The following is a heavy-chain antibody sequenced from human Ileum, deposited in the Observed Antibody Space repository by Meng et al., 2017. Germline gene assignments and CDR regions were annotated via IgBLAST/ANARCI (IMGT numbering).Heavy chain of an antibody. V-gene: IGHV3-48*03. J-gene: IGHJ4*02. CDR3: ARVYHSSTWHGIDY. CDR2: ISSRGNTI. Sequence: GESLKISCAASGFTFSSYEMNWVRQALGKGLEWVSYISSRGNTIYYADSVKGRFTISRDNAKDSLYLQMNSLRAEDTAVYFCARVYHSSTWHGIDYWGQGTRVTGSS. CDR1: GFTFSSYE. D-gene: IGHD3-22*01.